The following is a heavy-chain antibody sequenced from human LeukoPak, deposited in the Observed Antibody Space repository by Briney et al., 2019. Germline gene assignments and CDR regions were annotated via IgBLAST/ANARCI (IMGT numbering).Heavy chain of an antibody. V-gene: IGHV3-30*04. J-gene: IGHJ4*02. D-gene: IGHD3-9*01. Sequence: GTSLRLSCAASGFNFQIYAMHWVRQAPGKGLEWVAIISYGGDNKYYADSVKGRFTISRDNSKSMLYLQMNGLRHEDTAVYYRSRDGPRDYDILTALDYWGQGTVVSVSS. CDR3: SRDGPRDYDILTALDY. CDR2: ISYGGDNK. CDR1: GFNFQIYA.